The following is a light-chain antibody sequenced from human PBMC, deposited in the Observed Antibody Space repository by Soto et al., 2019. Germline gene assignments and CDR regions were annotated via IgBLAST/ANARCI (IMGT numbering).Light chain of an antibody. V-gene: IGKV1-9*01. Sequence: DIQLTQSPSFLSASVGDRVTITCRASQGISSYLAWYQQKPGKAPKLLIYASSTLQSGVPSRFSGSGSGTEVTLPISSLQPEDVATYYCQQLPSSHTFGQGSNLEIK. CDR1: QGISSY. J-gene: IGKJ2*01. CDR3: QQLPSSHT. CDR2: ASS.